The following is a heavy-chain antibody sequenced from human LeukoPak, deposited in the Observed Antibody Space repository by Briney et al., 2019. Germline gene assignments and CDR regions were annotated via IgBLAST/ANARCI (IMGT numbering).Heavy chain of an antibody. J-gene: IGHJ6*03. D-gene: IGHD3-3*01. V-gene: IGHV1-24*01. CDR1: GYPFTELA. Sequence: GASVKVSCRVSGYPFTELAMHWVRQTPGKGLEWMGGFDPEDGETIYARAFQGRVSMTEDTSADTAYFALSGLRSEDTAVYYCAGVMSGYPIHYYMDVWGKGTTVTVSS. CDR3: AGVMSGYPIHYYMDV. CDR2: FDPEDGET.